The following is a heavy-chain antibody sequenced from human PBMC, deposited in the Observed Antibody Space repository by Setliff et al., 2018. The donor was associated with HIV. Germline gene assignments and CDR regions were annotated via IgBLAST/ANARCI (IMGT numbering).Heavy chain of an antibody. Sequence: ASVKVSCKASGGTFSSYVISWVRQAPGQGLEWMGGIIPMFVTANYAQKFQDRVTITADESTSTAYMELSSLRFEDTAVYYCARGEFYCGTDCYWSSFDYWGQGILVTVSS. CDR1: GGTFSSYV. J-gene: IGHJ4*02. V-gene: IGHV1-69*13. D-gene: IGHD2-21*02. CDR2: IIPMFVTA. CDR3: ARGEFYCGTDCYWSSFDY.